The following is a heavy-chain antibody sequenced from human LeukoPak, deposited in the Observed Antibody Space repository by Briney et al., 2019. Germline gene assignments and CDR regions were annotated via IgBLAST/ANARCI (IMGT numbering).Heavy chain of an antibody. V-gene: IGHV3-21*01. CDR3: ARNGGIYCSSTSCRALDAFDI. Sequence: PGGSLRLSCAASGFTFSSYSMNWVRQAPGKGLEWVSSISSSSSYIYYADSVKGRFTISRDNAKNSLYLQMNSLRAEDTAVYYCARNGGIYCSSTSCRALDAFDIWGQGTMVTVSS. D-gene: IGHD2-2*01. J-gene: IGHJ3*02. CDR2: ISSSSSYI. CDR1: GFTFSSYS.